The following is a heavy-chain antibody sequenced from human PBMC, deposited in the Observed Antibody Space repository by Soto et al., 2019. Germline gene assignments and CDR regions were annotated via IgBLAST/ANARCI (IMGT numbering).Heavy chain of an antibody. Sequence: EVQLVETGGGLIQPGGSLRLSCAASGFSISSNYVTWVRQAPGKGLAWVSLLYSGGTSYYADSVKGRFTISRDNSKNTLFLQMNRLKAADTAVYYCARGQQVSTIRGVQGFDYWGQGTLVTVSS. CDR3: ARGQQVSTIRGVQGFDY. CDR2: LYSGGTS. CDR1: GFSISSNY. J-gene: IGHJ4*02. V-gene: IGHV3-53*02. D-gene: IGHD3-10*01.